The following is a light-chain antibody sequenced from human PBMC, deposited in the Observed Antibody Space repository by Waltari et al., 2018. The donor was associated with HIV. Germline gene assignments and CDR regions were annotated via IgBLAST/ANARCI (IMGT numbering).Light chain of an antibody. CDR2: SAS. Sequence: DIQITQSPSSLSTSVGDRFTITCRTSQYIDKYLNWYQQKPGKAPSLLIFSASTLHTGVPSRFSATGSGTTFSLAIATLQPDDVGTYFCQQTFTLPLTFGGGTRVEI. J-gene: IGKJ4*01. CDR1: QYIDKY. CDR3: QQTFTLPLT. V-gene: IGKV1-39*01.